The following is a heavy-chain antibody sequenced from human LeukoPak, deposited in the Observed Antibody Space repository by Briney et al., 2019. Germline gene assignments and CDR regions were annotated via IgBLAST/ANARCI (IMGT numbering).Heavy chain of an antibody. J-gene: IGHJ4*02. CDR1: GGSISSYY. V-gene: IGHV4-59*08. CDR2: IYYSGST. Sequence: PSETLSLTCTVSGGSISSYYWSWIRQPPGKGLEWIGYIYYSGSTIYNPSLKSRVTISVDTSKNQFSLKLSSVTAADTAVYYCARRGYSSGWYYFDYWGQGTLVTVSS. CDR3: ARRGYSSGWYYFDY. D-gene: IGHD6-19*01.